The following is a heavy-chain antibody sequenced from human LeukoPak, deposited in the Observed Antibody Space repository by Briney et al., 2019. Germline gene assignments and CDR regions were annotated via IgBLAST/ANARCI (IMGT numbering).Heavy chain of an antibody. CDR1: GYTFTSYF. Sequence: ASVMVSCKASGYTFTSYFMHWVRQAPGQGLEWMGIVNPSGGSTYYAQKFQGRVTMTRDTSTSTVYMELSSLRSEDTAVYYCARAHYYDSSDYGGIEHWGQGTLVTVSS. D-gene: IGHD3-22*01. CDR2: VNPSGGST. CDR3: ARAHYYDSSDYGGIEH. V-gene: IGHV1-46*01. J-gene: IGHJ1*01.